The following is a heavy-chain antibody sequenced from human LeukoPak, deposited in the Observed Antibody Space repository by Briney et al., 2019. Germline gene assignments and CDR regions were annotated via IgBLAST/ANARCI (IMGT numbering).Heavy chain of an antibody. CDR2: INHSGST. CDR1: GGSFSGYY. D-gene: IGHD3-22*01. CDR3: ARDSSGPYAFDI. V-gene: IGHV4-34*01. Sequence: PPETLSLTCAVYGGSFSGYYWSWIRQPPGKGLEWIGEINHSGSTNYNPSLKSRVTISVDTSKNQFSLKLSSVTAADTAVYYCARDSSGPYAFDIWGQGTMVTVSS. J-gene: IGHJ3*02.